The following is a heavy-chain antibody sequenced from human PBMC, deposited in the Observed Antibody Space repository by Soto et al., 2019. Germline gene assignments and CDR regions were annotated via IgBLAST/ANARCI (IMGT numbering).Heavy chain of an antibody. CDR1: GASVTSSSYY. Sequence: QVQLQESGPGLVKPSETLFLTCTVSGASVTSSSYYWCWIRQPLGKGLEYIGYIYYSGNTNFSPSLKSRVTISVDTPKHQFSLRLSSVTAADTAVYYCARGLRSGSVSFDYWGQGTLVTVSS. CDR3: ARGLRSGSVSFDY. V-gene: IGHV4-61*01. J-gene: IGHJ4*02. D-gene: IGHD1-26*01. CDR2: IYYSGNT.